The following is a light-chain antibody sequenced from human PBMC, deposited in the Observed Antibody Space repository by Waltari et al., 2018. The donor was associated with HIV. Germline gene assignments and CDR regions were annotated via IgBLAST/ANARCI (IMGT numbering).Light chain of an antibody. CDR2: GAS. V-gene: IGKV3-20*01. CDR3: QQYGSSPPVT. CDR1: QSVSSSY. J-gene: IGKJ5*01. Sequence: EIVLTQSPGTLSLSPGERATLSCRASQSVSSSYLALYQQKPGQAPRLLIYGASSRATGIPDRFSGSGSGTDFTLTISRLDPEDFAVYYCQQYGSSPPVTFGQGTRLEIK.